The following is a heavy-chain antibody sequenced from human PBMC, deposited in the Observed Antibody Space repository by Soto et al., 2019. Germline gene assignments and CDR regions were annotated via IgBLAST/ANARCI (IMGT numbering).Heavy chain of an antibody. D-gene: IGHD3-3*01. J-gene: IGHJ4*02. CDR2: IKSNTDGGTT. V-gene: IGHV3-15*07. CDR1: GFTFSDAW. CDR3: TADRAAMPTITIAY. Sequence: PGGSLRLSCAASGFTFSDAWMNWVRQAPGKGLEWVGRIKSNTDGGTTDYAAPVKGRFTISRDDSENTLYLEMNSLKTEDTAVYYCTADRAAMPTITIAYWGQGSLVTVSS.